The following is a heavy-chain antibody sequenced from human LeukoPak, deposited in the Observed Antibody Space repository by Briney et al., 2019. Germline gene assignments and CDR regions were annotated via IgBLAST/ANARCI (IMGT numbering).Heavy chain of an antibody. CDR1: GFTFSSYG. Sequence: GGSLRLSCAASGFTFSSYGMHWVRQAPGKGLEWVAVISYDGSNKYHADSVKGRFTISRDNSKNTLYLKMDSLRAEDTAVYYCAKGGSSGWNGFDPWGQGTLVTVSS. D-gene: IGHD6-19*01. CDR2: ISYDGSNK. J-gene: IGHJ5*02. V-gene: IGHV3-30*18. CDR3: AKGGSSGWNGFDP.